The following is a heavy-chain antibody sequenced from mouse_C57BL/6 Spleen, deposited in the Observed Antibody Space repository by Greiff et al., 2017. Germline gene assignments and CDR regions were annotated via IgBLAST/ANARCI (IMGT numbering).Heavy chain of an antibody. D-gene: IGHD1-1*01. Sequence: VQLQQSGAELARPGASVKLSCKASGYTFTSYGISWVKQRTGQGLEWIGEIYPRSGNSYYNEKFKGKATLTADKSSSTAYMELRSLTSEDYAVYFCASRFPTTGTYFDYWGQGTTLTVSS. CDR1: GYTFTSYG. CDR3: ASRFPTTGTYFDY. CDR2: IYPRSGNS. V-gene: IGHV1-81*01. J-gene: IGHJ2*01.